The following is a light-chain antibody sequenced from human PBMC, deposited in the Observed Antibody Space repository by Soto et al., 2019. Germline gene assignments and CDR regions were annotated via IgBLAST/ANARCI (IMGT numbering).Light chain of an antibody. V-gene: IGKV3-20*01. CDR3: QQYGSSPWT. Sequence: PGERATLSCRASQSVSNSYIAWYQQKPGQAPRLLIYGASSRATGIPDRFSGRGSGTDFTLTITGLEPEDFAVYCCQQYGSSPWTFGQGTKVEIK. CDR2: GAS. J-gene: IGKJ1*01. CDR1: QSVSNSY.